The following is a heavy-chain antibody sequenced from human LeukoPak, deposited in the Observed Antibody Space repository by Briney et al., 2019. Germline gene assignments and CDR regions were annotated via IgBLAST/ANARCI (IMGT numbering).Heavy chain of an antibody. CDR1: GGSISSYY. J-gene: IGHJ4*02. CDR2: IYYSGST. CDR3: ARDGMYSGSESYYDPFDY. V-gene: IGHV4-59*01. Sequence: SETLSLTCTVSGGSISSYYWSWIRQPPGKGLEWIGYIYYSGSTNYNPSLKSRVTISVDTSKNQSSLKLSSVTAADTAVYYCARDGMYSGSESYYDPFDYWGQGTLVTVSS. D-gene: IGHD3-10*01.